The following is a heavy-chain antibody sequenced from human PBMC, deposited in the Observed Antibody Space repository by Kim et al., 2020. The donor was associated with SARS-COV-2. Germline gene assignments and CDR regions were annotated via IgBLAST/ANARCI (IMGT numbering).Heavy chain of an antibody. CDR3: ARGRGYYDSSGYLVY. D-gene: IGHD3-22*01. Sequence: ASVKVSCKASGYTFTSYYMHWVRQAPGQGLEWMGIINPSGGSTSYAQKFQGRVTMTRDTSTSTVYMEMSSLRSEDTAVYYCARGRGYYDSSGYLVYWGQGTLVTVSS. CDR1: GYTFTSYY. CDR2: INPSGGST. J-gene: IGHJ4*02. V-gene: IGHV1-46*01.